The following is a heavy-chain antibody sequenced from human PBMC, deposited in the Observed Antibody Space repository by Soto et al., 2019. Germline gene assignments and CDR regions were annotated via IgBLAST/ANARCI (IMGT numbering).Heavy chain of an antibody. V-gene: IGHV1-18*01. D-gene: IGHD3-10*01. CDR1: GYTFTNYG. CDR3: ARGVGSGSYYNQYIWYAP. CDR2: ISGYNGNT. Sequence: QVQLVQSGAEVKKPGASVKVSCKASGYTFTNYGISWVRQAPGQGLEGMGWISGYNGNTKYAQKFQGRVTMTTATPTSTAYMEMRRLSSDDTTVYYCARGVGSGSYYNQYIWYAPSGQGTMVTVSS. J-gene: IGHJ5*02.